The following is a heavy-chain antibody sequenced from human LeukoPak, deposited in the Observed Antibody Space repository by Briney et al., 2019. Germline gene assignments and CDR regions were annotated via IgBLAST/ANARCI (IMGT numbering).Heavy chain of an antibody. CDR3: ARGFGVVTAISNYYYMDV. Sequence: SETLSLTCTVSGGSISSYYWSWIRQPPGKGLEWIGYIYYSGSTNYNPSLKSRVTISVDTSKNQFSLKLSSVTAADTAVYYCARGFGVVTAISNYYYMDVWGKGTTVTVS. J-gene: IGHJ6*03. CDR2: IYYSGST. CDR1: GGSISSYY. D-gene: IGHD2-21*02. V-gene: IGHV4-59*01.